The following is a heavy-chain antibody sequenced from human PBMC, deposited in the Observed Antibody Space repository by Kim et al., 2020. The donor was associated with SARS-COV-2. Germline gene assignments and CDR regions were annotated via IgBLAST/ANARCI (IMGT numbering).Heavy chain of an antibody. Sequence: DSVKGRLTTARDKSKNTLYLQMNSLRAEDTAVYYCAKELDCSGGSCYDYWGQGTLVTVSS. CDR3: AKELDCSGGSCYDY. J-gene: IGHJ4*02. D-gene: IGHD2-15*01. V-gene: IGHV3-33*03.